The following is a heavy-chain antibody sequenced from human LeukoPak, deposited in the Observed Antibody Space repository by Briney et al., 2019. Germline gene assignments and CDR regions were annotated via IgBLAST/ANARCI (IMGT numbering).Heavy chain of an antibody. CDR1: GFTISNHW. V-gene: IGHV3-74*01. CDR2: INSDGRRT. J-gene: IGHJ6*03. Sequence: GGSLRLSCAASGFTISNHWMHWVRQAPGKGLVWVSRINSDGRRTSYAASVKGRFTISRDNAKNTLYLQMNSLRPDDTAVYYCAREVEVVPATMGAYYYYYMDVWGKGTTVTVSS. CDR3: AREVEVVPATMGAYYYYYMDV. D-gene: IGHD2-2*01.